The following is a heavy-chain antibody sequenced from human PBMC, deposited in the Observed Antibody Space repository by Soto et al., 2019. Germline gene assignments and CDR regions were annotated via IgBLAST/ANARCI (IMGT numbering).Heavy chain of an antibody. Sequence: GGSLRLSCAASGFTFINYAMSWVRQAPGKGLEWVSTISGSDGSTFYADSVKGRFTISRDSSKSTLSLQMNSLRAEDTALYYCAKHLGIAARSFDYWGRGAQVTVSS. CDR2: ISGSDGST. CDR3: AKHLGIAARSFDY. D-gene: IGHD6-6*01. CDR1: GFTFINYA. V-gene: IGHV3-23*01. J-gene: IGHJ4*02.